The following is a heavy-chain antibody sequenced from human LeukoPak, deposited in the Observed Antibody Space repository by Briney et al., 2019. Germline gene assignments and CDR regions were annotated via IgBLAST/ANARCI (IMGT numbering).Heavy chain of an antibody. CDR2: ISWDGGST. V-gene: IGHV3-43D*04. CDR1: GFTFDDYA. J-gene: IGHJ6*04. Sequence: GGSLRLSCAASGFTFDDYAMHWVRQAPGKGLEWVSLISWDGGSTYYADSVKGRFTISRDNSKNSLYLQMSSLRAEDTALYYCAKAASPKSRRYGMDVWGKGTTVTVSS. CDR3: AKAASPKSRRYGMDV.